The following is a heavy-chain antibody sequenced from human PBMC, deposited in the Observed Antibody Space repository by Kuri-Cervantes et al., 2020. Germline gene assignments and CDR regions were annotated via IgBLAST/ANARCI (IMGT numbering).Heavy chain of an antibody. CDR2: MKRDGSES. Sequence: GGSLRLSCAVSGFTSNNYWMSWVRQAPGKGLKWVAMMKRDGSESYYVDSVTGRFTISRDNAKNSLYLQMNSLRAEDTAMYYCARLDTAMGGRAYRGQGTLVTVSS. D-gene: IGHD5-18*01. J-gene: IGHJ4*02. CDR3: ARLDTAMGGRAY. CDR1: GFTSNNYW. V-gene: IGHV3-7*01.